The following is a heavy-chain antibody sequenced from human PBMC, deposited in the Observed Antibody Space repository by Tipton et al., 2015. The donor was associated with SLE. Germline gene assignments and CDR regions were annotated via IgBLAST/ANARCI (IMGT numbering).Heavy chain of an antibody. CDR3: AKDGSNWNLDY. V-gene: IGHV3-30*02. CDR1: GVIFSTLA. D-gene: IGHD1-1*01. Sequence: SGVIFSTLAMSWVRQAPGKGLEWVSLIRFDRDHQYNADSVKGRFATSRDSSTSTVYLQMNSLRIEDTAVYYCAKDGSNWNLDYWGLGTLVTVSS. CDR2: IRFDRDHQ. J-gene: IGHJ4*02.